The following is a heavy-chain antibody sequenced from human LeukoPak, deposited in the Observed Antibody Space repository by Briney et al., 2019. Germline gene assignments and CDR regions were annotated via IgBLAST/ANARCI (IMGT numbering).Heavy chain of an antibody. CDR2: INPNSGGT. V-gene: IGHV1-2*02. CDR1: GYTFTSYY. D-gene: IGHD3-10*01. CDR3: ARVSRITMVRPLDY. J-gene: IGHJ4*02. Sequence: ASVKVSSKASGYTFTSYYMHWVRQAPGQGLEWMGWINPNSGGTNYAQKFQGRVTMTRDTSISTAYMELSRLRSDDTAVYYCARVSRITMVRPLDYWGQGTLVTVSS.